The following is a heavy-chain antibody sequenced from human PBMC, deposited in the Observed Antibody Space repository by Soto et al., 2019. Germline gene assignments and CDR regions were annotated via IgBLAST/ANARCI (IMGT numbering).Heavy chain of an antibody. D-gene: IGHD3-10*01. J-gene: IGHJ4*02. Sequence: SETLSLTCTVSGGSVSSGSYYCSWIRQPPGKGLEWIGYIYYSGSTNYNPSLKSRVTISVDTSKNQFSLKLSSVTAADTAVYYCERVNPRGHPGYWREGTRVAFSS. CDR1: GGSVSSGSYY. CDR2: IYYSGST. CDR3: ERVNPRGHPGY. V-gene: IGHV4-61*01.